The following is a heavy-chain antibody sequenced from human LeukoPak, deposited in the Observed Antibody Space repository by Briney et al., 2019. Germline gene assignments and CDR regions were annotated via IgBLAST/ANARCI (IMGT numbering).Heavy chain of an antibody. CDR3: ARWEDDY. CDR1: GYTYANYG. D-gene: IGHD1-26*01. J-gene: IGHJ4*02. Sequence: GASVKVSCKTSGYTYANYGITWVRQATGQGLEWMGWMNPNSGNTGYAQKFQGRVTMTRNTSISTAYMELSSLRSEDTAVYYCARWEDDYWGQGTLVTVSS. V-gene: IGHV1-8*02. CDR2: MNPNSGNT.